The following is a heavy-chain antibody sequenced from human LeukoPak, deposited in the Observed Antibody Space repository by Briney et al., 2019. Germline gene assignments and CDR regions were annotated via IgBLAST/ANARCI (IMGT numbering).Heavy chain of an antibody. V-gene: IGHV3-21*01. CDR1: GFTFSSYS. J-gene: IGHJ4*02. CDR3: AGDGVGATPFDY. D-gene: IGHD1-26*01. Sequence: GGSLRLSCAASGFTFSSYSMNWVRQAPGKGLEWVSSISSSSSYIYYADSVKGRFTISRDNAKNSLYLQMNSLRAEDTAVYYCAGDGVGATPFDYWGQGTLVTVSS. CDR2: ISSSSSYI.